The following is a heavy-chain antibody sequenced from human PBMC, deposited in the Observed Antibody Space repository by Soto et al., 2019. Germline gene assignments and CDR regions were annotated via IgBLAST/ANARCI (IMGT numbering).Heavy chain of an antibody. J-gene: IGHJ4*02. V-gene: IGHV4-34*01. CDR2: INHSGST. CDR1: GGSFSGYY. D-gene: IGHD3-22*01. Sequence: SETLSLTCAVYGGSFSGYYWSWIRQPPGKGLEWIGEINHSGSTNYNPSLKSRVTISVDTSKNQFSLKLSSVTAADTAVYYCARVHSSGSGIDYWGQGTLVTVSS. CDR3: ARVHSSGSGIDY.